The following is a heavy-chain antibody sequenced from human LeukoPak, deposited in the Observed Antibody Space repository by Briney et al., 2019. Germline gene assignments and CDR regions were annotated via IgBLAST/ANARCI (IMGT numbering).Heavy chain of an antibody. Sequence: SETLSLTCTVSGCSISGYYWSWIRQPPGKGLEWIGYIYYSGSTNYNPSLKSRVTISVDTSKNQFSLKLSSVTAADTAVYYCARQEQQLIYNWFDPWGQGTLVTVSS. CDR2: IYYSGST. V-gene: IGHV4-59*01. D-gene: IGHD6-13*01. CDR3: ARQEQQLIYNWFDP. CDR1: GCSISGYY. J-gene: IGHJ5*02.